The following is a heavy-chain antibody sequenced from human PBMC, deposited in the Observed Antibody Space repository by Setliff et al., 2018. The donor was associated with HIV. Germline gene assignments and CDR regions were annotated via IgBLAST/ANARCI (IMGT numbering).Heavy chain of an antibody. D-gene: IGHD6-19*01. CDR3: ARDLDERSSGAWFDP. CDR2: IYYSGST. Sequence: SETLSLTCTVSGGSISSGGYFWSWIRQHPGKGLEWTGYIYYSGSTNYNPSLKSRVTISVDTSKNQFSLKLSSVTAADTAVYYCARDLDERSSGAWFDPWGQGTLVTVPQ. V-gene: IGHV4-61*08. J-gene: IGHJ5*02. CDR1: GGSISSGGYF.